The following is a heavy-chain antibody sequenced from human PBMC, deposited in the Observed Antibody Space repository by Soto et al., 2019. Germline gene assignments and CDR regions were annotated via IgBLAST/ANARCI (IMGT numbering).Heavy chain of an antibody. D-gene: IGHD5-12*01. CDR1: GGSISSYY. Sequence: SETLSLTCTVSGGSISSYYWSWIRQPPGKGLEWIGYIYYSGSTNYNPSLESRVTISVDTSKNQFSLKLSSVTAADTAVYYCAREMATIQDAFDIWGQGTMVTVSS. CDR3: AREMATIQDAFDI. J-gene: IGHJ3*02. V-gene: IGHV4-59*01. CDR2: IYYSGST.